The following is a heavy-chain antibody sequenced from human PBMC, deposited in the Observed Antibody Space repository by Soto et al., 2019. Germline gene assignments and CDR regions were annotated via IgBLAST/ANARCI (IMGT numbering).Heavy chain of an antibody. D-gene: IGHD2-15*01. V-gene: IGHV1-69*13. CDR2: IIPIFGTA. CDR1: GGTFSSYA. CDR3: ARRPGSGGGRTFHFDY. J-gene: IGHJ4*02. Sequence: SVKVSCKASGGTFSSYAISWVRQAPGQGLEWMGGIIPIFGTANYAQKFQGRVTITADESTSTAYMELSSLRSEDTAVYYCARRPGSGGGRTFHFDYWGQGTLVTVSS.